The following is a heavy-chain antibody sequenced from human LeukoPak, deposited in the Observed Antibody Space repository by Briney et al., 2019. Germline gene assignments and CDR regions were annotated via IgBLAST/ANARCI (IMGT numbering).Heavy chain of an antibody. CDR3: ARSPITMIRGWGYFDY. V-gene: IGHV4-59*08. J-gene: IGHJ4*02. Sequence: SETLSLTCTVSGGSIGSPYWSWIRQTPGEGLEWIANIYYVGSINYNPSLKSRVTIAVDTSKNQVSLRLTSVTAADTAVYYCARSPITMIRGWGYFDYWGQGTLVTVSS. CDR1: GGSIGSPY. CDR2: IYYVGSI. D-gene: IGHD3-10*01.